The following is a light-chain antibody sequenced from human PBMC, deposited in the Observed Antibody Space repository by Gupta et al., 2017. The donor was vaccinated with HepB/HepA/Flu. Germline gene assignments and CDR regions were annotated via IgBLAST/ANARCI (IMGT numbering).Light chain of an antibody. V-gene: IGKV3-15*01. Sequence: EILMTQSPATLSVSPGERATLSCRASQSLSTNLAWYQHKPGQAPRLLIYGASTRATDIPARFSGSGSGTEFTLTISSLQSEDFAVYYCQQCHSWPRTFGQGTKVEIK. J-gene: IGKJ1*01. CDR1: QSLSTN. CDR2: GAS. CDR3: QQCHSWPRT.